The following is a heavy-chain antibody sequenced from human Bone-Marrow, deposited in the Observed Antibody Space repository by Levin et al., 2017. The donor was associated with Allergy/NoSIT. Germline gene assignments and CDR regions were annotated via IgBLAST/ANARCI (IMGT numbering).Heavy chain of an antibody. CDR2: INHSGTT. Sequence: SETLSLTCNVSGFSISRGYYWGWIRQPPGKGLEWMGSINHSGTTHFQPSLQSRVTISVDTSTNQFSLKVRSVTAADTAVYFCARDVFAGSGHYQSYYYYYMDVWGKGTTVTVSS. CDR1: GFSISRGYY. D-gene: IGHD3-3*01. J-gene: IGHJ6*03. CDR3: ARDVFAGSGHYQSYYYYYMDV. V-gene: IGHV4-38-2*02.